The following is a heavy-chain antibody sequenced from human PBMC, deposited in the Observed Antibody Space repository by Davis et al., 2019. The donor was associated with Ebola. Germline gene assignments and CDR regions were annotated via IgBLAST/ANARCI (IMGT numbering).Heavy chain of an antibody. V-gene: IGHV4-4*02. J-gene: IGHJ4*02. CDR1: GDSITSRNW. Sequence: SETLSLTCAVSGDSITSRNWWSCVRQSPGKGLEWIGEIYHGGITNYNPSLESRVTISLDKSKNQFSLKLSSVTAADTAVYYCARDYYDSSGYLHYFDSWGQGTLVTVSS. D-gene: IGHD3-22*01. CDR2: IYHGGIT. CDR3: ARDYYDSSGYLHYFDS.